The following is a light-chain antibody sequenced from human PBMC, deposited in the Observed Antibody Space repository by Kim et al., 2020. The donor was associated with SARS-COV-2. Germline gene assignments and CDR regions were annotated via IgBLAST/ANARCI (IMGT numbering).Light chain of an antibody. CDR1: NIRSKS. CDR3: QVWDGSSDFYV. CDR2: YTS. V-gene: IGLV3-21*04. J-gene: IGLJ1*01. Sequence: SYELTQPPSVSVAPGQTARITCGGNNIRSKSVHWYQQKPGQAPVLVIYYTSDRPSGIPERFSGSNSGNTATLTINRVEAGDEADYYCQVWDGSSDFYVFGTGTKVTVL.